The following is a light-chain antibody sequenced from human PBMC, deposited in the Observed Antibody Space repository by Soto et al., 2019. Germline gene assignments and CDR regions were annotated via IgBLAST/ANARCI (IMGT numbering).Light chain of an antibody. CDR3: AAWDDSLNGWV. Sequence: QSVLTQPPSASGTPGQRVTISCSGSSSNIGGNTVNWYQQLPGTAPKLLIYSNNQRPSGVPDRFSGSKSGTSASLAISGLQSEDEADYCCAAWDDSLNGWVFGGGTKPTVL. CDR2: SNN. CDR1: SSNIGGNT. J-gene: IGLJ3*02. V-gene: IGLV1-44*01.